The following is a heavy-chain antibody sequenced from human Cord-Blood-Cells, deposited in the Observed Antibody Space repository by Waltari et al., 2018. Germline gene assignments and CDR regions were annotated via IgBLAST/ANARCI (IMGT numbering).Heavy chain of an antibody. CDR1: GGSISSYY. J-gene: IGHJ3*02. CDR2: IYTSGST. Sequence: QVQLQESGPGLVKPSETLSLTCTVSGGSISSYYWSWIRQPAGKGLEWIGRIYTSGSTNYHPSLKSRVTVSVDTSKNQFSLKLSSVTAADTAVYYCARVGPLGYCSSTSCYDAFDIWSQGTMVTVSS. D-gene: IGHD2-2*01. CDR3: ARVGPLGYCSSTSCYDAFDI. V-gene: IGHV4-4*07.